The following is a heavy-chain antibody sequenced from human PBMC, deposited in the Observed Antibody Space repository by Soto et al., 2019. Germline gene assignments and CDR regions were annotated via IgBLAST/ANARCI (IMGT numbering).Heavy chain of an antibody. CDR1: GFTFSSYA. CDR2: VSIGGST. Sequence: DVQLLESGGGLVQPEGSLRLSCAASGFTFSSYAMGWGRQGPGKGLEWVAVVSIGGSTHYADSVRGRFTISRDNSKNTLSLQMNSLTADDTDVYFCAKRRGSGGHFDYWGQGALVTVSS. J-gene: IGHJ4*02. D-gene: IGHD3-10*01. V-gene: IGHV3-23*01. CDR3: AKRRGSGGHFDY.